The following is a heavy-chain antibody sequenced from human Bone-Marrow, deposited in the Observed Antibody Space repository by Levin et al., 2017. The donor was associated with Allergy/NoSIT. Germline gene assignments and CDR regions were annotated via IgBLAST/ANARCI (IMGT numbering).Heavy chain of an antibody. Sequence: PGGSLRLSCAASGFTFSSYGMHWVRQAPGKGLEWVAVISYDGSNKYYADSVKGRFTISRDNSKNTLYLQMNSLRAEDTAVYYCAKDIGSGGYGVADYWGQGTLVTVSS. CDR1: GFTFSSYG. CDR2: ISYDGSNK. J-gene: IGHJ4*02. D-gene: IGHD6-19*01. V-gene: IGHV3-30*18. CDR3: AKDIGSGGYGVADY.